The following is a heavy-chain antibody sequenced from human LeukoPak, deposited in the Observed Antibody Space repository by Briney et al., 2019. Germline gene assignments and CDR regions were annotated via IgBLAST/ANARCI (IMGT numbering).Heavy chain of an antibody. CDR2: IYYSRST. CDR3: ARVPTVTFFDY. D-gene: IGHD4-17*01. CDR1: GGSISSSSYY. Sequence: PSETLSLTCSVSGGSISSSSYYWGWIRQPPGKGLEWIGSIYYSRSTYYNPSLKSRVTISVDTSKNQFSLKLSSVTAADTAVYYCARVPTVTFFDYWGQGTLVTVSS. V-gene: IGHV4-39*01. J-gene: IGHJ4*02.